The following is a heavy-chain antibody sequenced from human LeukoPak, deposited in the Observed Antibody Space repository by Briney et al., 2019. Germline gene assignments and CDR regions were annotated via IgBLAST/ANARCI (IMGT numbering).Heavy chain of an antibody. J-gene: IGHJ4*02. CDR1: GFTVSSSH. V-gene: IGHV3-53*01. CDR3: ARVYNYVFDY. D-gene: IGHD3-10*02. CDR2: IYSGGDT. Sequence: PGGSLRLSCAASGFTVSSSHMTWVCQAVGKGLEWVSFIYSGGDTSYADSVKGRFTISRDNSKNTLYLQMNSLRAEDTAVYYCARVYNYVFDYWGQGTLVTVSS.